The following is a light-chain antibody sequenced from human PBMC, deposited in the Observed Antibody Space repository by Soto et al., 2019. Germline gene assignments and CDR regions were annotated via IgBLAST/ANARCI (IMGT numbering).Light chain of an antibody. CDR2: EVS. J-gene: IGLJ3*02. CDR3: CSYAGNSGV. V-gene: IGLV2-23*02. Sequence: QSALTQPASVSGSPGQSIIISCTGTSSDVGSYNFVSWYQQHPGKAPKLMIYEVSKRPSGVSNRFSGSKSGNTASLTISGLQPEDEADYCCCSYAGNSGVFGGGTKVTVL. CDR1: SSDVGSYNF.